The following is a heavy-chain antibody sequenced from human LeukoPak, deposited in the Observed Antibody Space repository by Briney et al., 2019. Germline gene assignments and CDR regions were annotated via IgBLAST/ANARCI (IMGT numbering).Heavy chain of an antibody. D-gene: IGHD5-18*01. J-gene: IGHJ6*02. V-gene: IGHV3-49*04. CDR1: GFTFGDHA. CDR2: IRSKAYRGTT. CDR3: ARGPIQLWIHNAMDV. Sequence: GGSLRLSCTGSGFTFGDHAMSWVRQAPGKGLEWVGFIRSKAYRGTTEYAASVKGRFSISRDDSASIAYLQMNSLKTEDTAVYYCARGPIQLWIHNAMDVWGQGTAVTVSS.